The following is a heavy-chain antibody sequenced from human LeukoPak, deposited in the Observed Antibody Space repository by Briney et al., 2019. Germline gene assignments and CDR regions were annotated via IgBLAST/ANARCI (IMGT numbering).Heavy chain of an antibody. CDR2: IYPGDSDT. Sequence: GESLKISCKGSGYYFTTYWIGWVRQMPGKGLEWMGIIYPGDSDTRYSPSFQGQVTISADKSISTAYLQWSSLKASDTAMYYCARVGLHSNTYYYYYGMDVWGQGTTVTVSS. CDR1: GYYFTTYW. CDR3: ARVGLHSNTYYYYYGMDV. J-gene: IGHJ6*02. V-gene: IGHV5-51*01. D-gene: IGHD1-26*01.